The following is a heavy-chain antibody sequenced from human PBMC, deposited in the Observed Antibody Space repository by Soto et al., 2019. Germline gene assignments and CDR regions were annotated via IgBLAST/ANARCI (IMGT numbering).Heavy chain of an antibody. V-gene: IGHV3-30*18. J-gene: IGHJ6*02. CDR1: GFTFSSYG. CDR3: AKDRAIFGVVPNRYYYGMDV. D-gene: IGHD3-3*01. Sequence: QPGGSLRLSCAASGFTFSSYGMHWVRQAPGKGLEWVAVISYDGSNKYYADSVKGRFTISRDNSKNTLYLQMNSLRAEDTAVYYCAKDRAIFGVVPNRYYYGMDVWGQGTTVTVSS. CDR2: ISYDGSNK.